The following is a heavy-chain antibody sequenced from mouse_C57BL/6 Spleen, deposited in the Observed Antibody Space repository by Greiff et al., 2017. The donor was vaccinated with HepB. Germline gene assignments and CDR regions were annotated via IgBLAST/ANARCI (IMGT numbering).Heavy chain of an antibody. D-gene: IGHD1-1*01. CDR3: ARRDYYGSSYGYFDV. V-gene: IGHV5-17*01. CDR1: GFTFSDYG. Sequence: EVQRVESGGGLVKPGGSLKLSCAASGFTFSDYGMHWVRQAPEKGLEWVAYISSGSSTIYYADTVKGRVTISRDNAKNTLFLQMTSLRSEDTAMYYCARRDYYGSSYGYFDVWGTGTTVTVSS. CDR2: ISSGSSTI. J-gene: IGHJ1*03.